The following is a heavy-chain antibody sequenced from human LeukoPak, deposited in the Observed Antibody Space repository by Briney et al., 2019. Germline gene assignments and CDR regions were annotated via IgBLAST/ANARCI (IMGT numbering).Heavy chain of an antibody. D-gene: IGHD3-16*01. V-gene: IGHV1-8*01. CDR2: MNFNNVHT. Sequence: ASLKVSCKASGYTFINYDINWVRQATGQVLESMLWMNFNNVHTGYAQKFKGRVTMTRSTSRSKAYMELSSLTSDDTVVYYCVAAWYCDYSNCHLRTGFDPWGQGTLVTVSS. CDR3: VAAWYCDYSNCHLRTGFDP. J-gene: IGHJ5*02. CDR1: GYTFINYD.